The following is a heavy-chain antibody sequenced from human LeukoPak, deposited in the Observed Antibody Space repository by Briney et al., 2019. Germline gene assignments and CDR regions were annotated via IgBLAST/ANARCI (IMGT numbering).Heavy chain of an antibody. CDR3: VKDQGECPGSRCYLRFLEY. D-gene: IGHD3-3*01. Sequence: PGGSLRLSCAASGFNFSIYGMQWVRQAPGKGQEWETFVRYGQSATVYADSVQGRFAISRDNSKNKVDLQMNSLRVEATALYFCVKDQGECPGSRCYLRFLEYWGQGTLVIVSS. CDR2: VRYGQSAT. CDR1: GFNFSIYG. V-gene: IGHV3-30*02. J-gene: IGHJ4*02.